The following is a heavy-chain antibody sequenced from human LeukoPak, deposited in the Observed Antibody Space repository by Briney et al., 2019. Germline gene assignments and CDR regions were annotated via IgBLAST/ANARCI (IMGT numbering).Heavy chain of an antibody. J-gene: IGHJ4*02. V-gene: IGHV3-74*01. CDR2: INSDGSST. D-gene: IGHD6-19*01. CDR1: GFTFSSYW. CDR3: ARALTVADYYFDY. Sequence: GGSLRLSCAASGFTFSSYWMHWVRQAPGKGLVWVSRINSDGSSTSYAGSVKGRFTISRDNAKNTLYLQMNSLRAEDTAVYYCARALTVADYYFDYWGQGTLVTVSS.